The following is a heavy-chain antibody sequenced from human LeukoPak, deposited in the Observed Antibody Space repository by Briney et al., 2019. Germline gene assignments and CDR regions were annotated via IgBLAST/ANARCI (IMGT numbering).Heavy chain of an antibody. CDR1: GGSFSGYY. J-gene: IGHJ5*02. CDR3: ARAYCSSTSCYTSWFDP. V-gene: IGHV4-34*01. D-gene: IGHD2-2*02. Sequence: SETLSLTCAVYGGSFSGYYWSWICQPPGKRLEWIGEINHSGSTNYNPSLKSRVTISVDTSKNQFSLKLSSVTAADTAVYYCARAYCSSTSCYTSWFDPWGQGTLITVSS. CDR2: INHSGST.